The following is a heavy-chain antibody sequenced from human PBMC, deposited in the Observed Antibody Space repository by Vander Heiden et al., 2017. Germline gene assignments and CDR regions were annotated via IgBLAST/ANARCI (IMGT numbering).Heavy chain of an antibody. V-gene: IGHV4-59*01. Sequence: QVQLQESGPGLVKPSETLSLTCTVYGGSISSYYWSWIRQPPGKGLEWIGYIYYSGSTNYNPSLKSRVTISVDTSKNQFSLKLSSVTAADTAVYYCARDRDGYNFDYWGQGTLVTVSS. CDR1: GGSISSYY. J-gene: IGHJ4*02. D-gene: IGHD5-12*01. CDR2: IYYSGST. CDR3: ARDRDGYNFDY.